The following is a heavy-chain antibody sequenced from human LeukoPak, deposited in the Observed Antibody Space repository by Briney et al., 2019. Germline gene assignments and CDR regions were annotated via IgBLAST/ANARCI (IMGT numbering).Heavy chain of an antibody. CDR3: ARNDFDSSSGYYAN. D-gene: IGHD3-3*01. CDR2: INHRGST. CDR1: SGSFTTYY. J-gene: IGHJ4*02. Sequence: SETLSLTCAVYSGSFTTYYWSWIRQVPGKGLEWIGEINHRGSTNYNPSLMSRVTISVDTSKNHISLKVNSLTAADTGVYYCARNDFDSSSGYYANWGQGTLVTVSS. V-gene: IGHV4-34*01.